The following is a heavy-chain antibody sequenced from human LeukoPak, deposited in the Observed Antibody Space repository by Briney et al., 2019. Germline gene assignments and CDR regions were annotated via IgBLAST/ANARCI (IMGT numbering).Heavy chain of an antibody. CDR1: GFTFSGFW. J-gene: IGHJ4*02. Sequence: GGSLRLSCAVSGFTFSGFWMSWSRQAPGKGLEWVASINSDGSEGYYADVVKGRFTISRDNAKNSLYLQINSLRAEDTAVYYCARVSGAAAATGGYFDYWGQGTLVTVSS. CDR3: ARVSGAAAATGGYFDY. V-gene: IGHV3-7*03. D-gene: IGHD6-13*01. CDR2: INSDGSEG.